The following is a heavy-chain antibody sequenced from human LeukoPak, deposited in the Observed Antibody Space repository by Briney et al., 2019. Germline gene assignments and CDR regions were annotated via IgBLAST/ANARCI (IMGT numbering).Heavy chain of an antibody. CDR3: ARHGASSSSSFYYDMDV. J-gene: IGHJ6*02. Sequence: SETLSLTCTVSGGSISSNYWSWIRQPPGKGLEWIGYIYRSGSTDYNHSLKSRVTMSVDTSMNQFSLHLNSVTAADTAVYFCARHGASSSSSFYYDMDVWGQGTTVIVSS. CDR1: GGSISSNY. CDR2: IYRSGST. V-gene: IGHV4-59*08. D-gene: IGHD6-6*01.